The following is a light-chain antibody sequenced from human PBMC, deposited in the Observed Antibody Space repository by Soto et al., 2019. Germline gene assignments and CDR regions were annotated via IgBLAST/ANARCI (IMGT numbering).Light chain of an antibody. CDR1: QSVSSSY. CDR2: GAS. J-gene: IGKJ2*01. CDR3: QQDGSPPLT. V-gene: IGKV3-20*01. Sequence: EIVLTQSPGTLSLSPGERATLSCRASQSVSSSYLAWYQQKPGQAPRLLIYGASSRATGIPDRFSGSGSGTDFTLSISRLGPEGFAVYFCQQDGSPPLTFGQGNKLDIK.